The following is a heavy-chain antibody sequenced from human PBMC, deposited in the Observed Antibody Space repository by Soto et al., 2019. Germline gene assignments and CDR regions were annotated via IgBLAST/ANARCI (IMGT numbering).Heavy chain of an antibody. CDR3: LRDQRHWNEFADQ. J-gene: IGHJ4*02. Sequence: VQLVESGGGLVQPGGSLRLSCAASGFAFGSYWMHWVRQAPGKGLVWVSRISQDGAIATQADSVKGRFTISRDNAKNTLFLQMNSLRADDTAVYYCLRDQRHWNEFADQWGRGTLVTVSS. V-gene: IGHV3-74*01. CDR1: GFAFGSYW. D-gene: IGHD1-1*01. CDR2: ISQDGAIA.